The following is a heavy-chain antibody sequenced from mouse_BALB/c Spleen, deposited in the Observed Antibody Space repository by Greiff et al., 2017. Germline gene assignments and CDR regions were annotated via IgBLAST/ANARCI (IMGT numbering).Heavy chain of an antibody. Sequence: DLVKPGASVKLSCKASGYTFTSYWINWIKQRPGQGLEWIGRIAPGSGSTYYNEMFKGKATLTVDTSSSTAYIQLSSLSSEDSAVYFCAREGIYYGYAWFAYWGQGTLVTVSA. CDR2: IAPGSGST. D-gene: IGHD2-2*01. V-gene: IGHV1S41*01. CDR1: GYTFTSYW. CDR3: AREGIYYGYAWFAY. J-gene: IGHJ3*01.